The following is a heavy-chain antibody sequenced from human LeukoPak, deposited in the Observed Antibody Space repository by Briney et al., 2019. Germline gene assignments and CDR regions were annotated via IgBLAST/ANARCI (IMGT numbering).Heavy chain of an antibody. Sequence: SETLSLTCTVSGGSISSYYWSWIRQPPGRGLEWIGYIYYSGSTNYNPSLKRRVTISADTSKNQFSLKLSSVTAADTSVYYCARQRTRGGATDSWGQGTLVTVSS. CDR3: ARQRTRGGATDS. V-gene: IGHV4-59*08. J-gene: IGHJ5*01. CDR1: GGSISSYY. CDR2: IYYSGST. D-gene: IGHD1-26*01.